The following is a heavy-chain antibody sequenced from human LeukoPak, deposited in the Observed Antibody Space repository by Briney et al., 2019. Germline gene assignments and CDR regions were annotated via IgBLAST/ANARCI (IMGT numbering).Heavy chain of an antibody. J-gene: IGHJ4*02. Sequence: SETLSLTCTVSGGSISSYYWSWIRQPPGKGLEWIAYIYDSENNNYNPSLRSRVTISVDTSNNQFSLILTSVAAADTAVYYCARRGGYDNFYFDYWGQGTLVTVSS. CDR1: GGSISSYY. D-gene: IGHD5-12*01. V-gene: IGHV4-59*01. CDR3: ARRGGYDNFYFDY. CDR2: IYDSENN.